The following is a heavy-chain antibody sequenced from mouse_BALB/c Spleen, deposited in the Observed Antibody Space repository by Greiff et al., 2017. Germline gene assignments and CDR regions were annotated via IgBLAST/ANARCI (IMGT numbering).Heavy chain of an antibody. CDR1: GYSFTSYW. D-gene: IGHD2-2*01. Sequence: VQLQQPGAELVRPGASVKLSCKASGYSFTSYWMNWVKQRPGQGLEWIGEINPSNGGTNYNEKFKRKATLTVDKSSSTAYMQLSSLTSEDSAVYYCTILWLRRDGVDYWGQGTSVTVSS. CDR2: INPSNGGT. V-gene: IGHV1S16*01. J-gene: IGHJ4*01. CDR3: TILWLRRDGVDY.